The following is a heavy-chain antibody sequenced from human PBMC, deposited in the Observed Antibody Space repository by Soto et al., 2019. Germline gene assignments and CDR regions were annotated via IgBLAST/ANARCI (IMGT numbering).Heavy chain of an antibody. J-gene: IGHJ3*02. CDR1: GGSISSYY. Sequence: SETLSLTCTVSGGSISSYYWSWIRQPPGKGLEWIGYIYYSGSTNYNPSLKSRVTISVDTSKNQFSLKLSSVTAADTAMYYCTRGPYYYDSSERAWAFDIWGQGTMVTVSS. V-gene: IGHV4-59*01. CDR3: TRGPYYYDSSERAWAFDI. CDR2: IYYSGST. D-gene: IGHD3-22*01.